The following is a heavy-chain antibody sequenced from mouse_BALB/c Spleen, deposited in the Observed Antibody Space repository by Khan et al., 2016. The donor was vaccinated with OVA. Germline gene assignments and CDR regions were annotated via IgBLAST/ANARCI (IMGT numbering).Heavy chain of an antibody. D-gene: IGHD1-1*01. CDR3: ARTPGYYGSGYFDD. Sequence: EVELVESGGGFVKPGGSLKLSCAASGFTFSNYGLSWVRQTPEKSLEWVATISSGGSFTYYPDSVKGRFTISSDNAENTPYLQMSSLRSEDTAMYYCARTPGYYGSGYFDDWGQGTTLTVSS. CDR2: ISSGGSFT. CDR1: GFTFSNYG. J-gene: IGHJ2*01. V-gene: IGHV5-9-3*01.